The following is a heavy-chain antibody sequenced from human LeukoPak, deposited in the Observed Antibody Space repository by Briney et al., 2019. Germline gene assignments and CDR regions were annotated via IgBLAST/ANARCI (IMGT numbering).Heavy chain of an antibody. J-gene: IGHJ5*02. Sequence: SETLSLTCAVYGGSFSGYYWSWIRQPPGKGLEWIGKINHSGSTNYNPSLKSRVTISVDTSKNQFSLKLSSVTAADTAVYYCARERGVPAARGRDNWFDPWGQGTLVTVSS. CDR2: INHSGST. CDR1: GGSFSGYY. CDR3: ARERGVPAARGRDNWFDP. D-gene: IGHD2-2*01. V-gene: IGHV4-34*01.